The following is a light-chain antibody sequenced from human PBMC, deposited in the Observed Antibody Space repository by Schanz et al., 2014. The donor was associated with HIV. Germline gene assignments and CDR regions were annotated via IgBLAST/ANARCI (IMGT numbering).Light chain of an antibody. V-gene: IGLV2-23*02. Sequence: QSALTQPASVSGSPGQSINISCTGTSSDVGGYDFVSWYQQHPGKAPKLMIFDVTDRPSGVSSRFSGSKSGNTASLTISGLQAEDEADYYCCSYAGSSTFVFGTGTKLTVL. CDR3: CSYAGSSTFV. CDR2: DVT. CDR1: SSDVGGYDF. J-gene: IGLJ1*01.